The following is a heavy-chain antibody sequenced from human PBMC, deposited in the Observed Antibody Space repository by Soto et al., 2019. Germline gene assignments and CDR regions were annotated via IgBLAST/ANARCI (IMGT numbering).Heavy chain of an antibody. CDR3: ARPLRYRSGPSNWFDP. J-gene: IGHJ5*02. CDR2: IYLSGTT. D-gene: IGHD5-12*01. Sequence: NPSETLSLTCTVSGGSISGSSYYWGWIRQPPGKGLEWIGNIYLSGTTYYNPSLKGRVTISYDTSKNQFSLNLRSVTAADTAVYYCARPLRYRSGPSNWFDPWGQGTLVTVSS. CDR1: GGSISGSSYY. V-gene: IGHV4-39*01.